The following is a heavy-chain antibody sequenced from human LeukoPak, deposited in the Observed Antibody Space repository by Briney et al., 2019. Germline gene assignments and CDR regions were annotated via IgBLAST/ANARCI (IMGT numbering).Heavy chain of an antibody. J-gene: IGHJ4*02. CDR2: IYTSGST. CDR3: ARRSWGVYYFDY. D-gene: IGHD3-10*01. CDR1: GGSISSYY. Sequence: SETLSLTCTASGGSISSYYWSWIRQPPRKGLEWIGYIYTSGSTNYNPSLKSRVTISVDTSKNQFSLKLSSVTAADTAVYYCARRSWGVYYFDYWGQGTLVTVSS. V-gene: IGHV4-4*09.